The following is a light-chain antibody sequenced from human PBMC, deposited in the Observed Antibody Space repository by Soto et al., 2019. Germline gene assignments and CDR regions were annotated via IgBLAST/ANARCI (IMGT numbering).Light chain of an antibody. J-gene: IGLJ2*01. CDR3: QSYDSSLSAVV. CDR2: GNS. CDR1: SSKIGAGYD. V-gene: IGLV1-40*01. Sequence: QSVLTQPPSVSGAPGQRVTISCTGSSSKIGAGYDVHWYQQLPGTAPKLLIYGNSNRPSGVPDRFSGSKSGTSASLAITGLQAEDEADYYCQSYDSSLSAVVFGGGTNLTVL.